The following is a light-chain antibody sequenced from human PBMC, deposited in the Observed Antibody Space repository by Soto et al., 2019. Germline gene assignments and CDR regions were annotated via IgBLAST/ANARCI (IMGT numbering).Light chain of an antibody. CDR1: QSVTSNY. V-gene: IGKV3-20*01. CDR2: AAS. J-gene: IGKJ1*01. Sequence: EIVLTQSPGTLSLSPGERATLSCRASQSVTSNYLAWYQQKPGQAPRLLIYAASSRAAGFPDRFSGSGSETDFTLTISSLQSEDFAVYYCQQYNNWPPWTFGQGTKVDIK. CDR3: QQYNNWPPWT.